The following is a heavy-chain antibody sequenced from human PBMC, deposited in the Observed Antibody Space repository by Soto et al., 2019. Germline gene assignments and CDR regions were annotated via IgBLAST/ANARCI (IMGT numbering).Heavy chain of an antibody. J-gene: IGHJ6*02. CDR1: GYTFTGYY. V-gene: IGHV1-2*02. Sequence: ASVKGSCKASGYTFTGYYMHWVRQAPGQGLEWMGWINPNSGGTNYAQKFQGRVTMTRDTSISTAYMELSRLRSDDTAVYYCARDLNGYSYGSIQYSYYGMDVCGQGTLVIVSS. CDR3: ARDLNGYSYGSIQYSYYGMDV. D-gene: IGHD5-18*01. CDR2: INPNSGGT.